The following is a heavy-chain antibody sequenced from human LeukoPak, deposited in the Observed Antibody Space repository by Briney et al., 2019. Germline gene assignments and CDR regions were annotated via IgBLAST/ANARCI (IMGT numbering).Heavy chain of an antibody. CDR3: ARRESSSCSGLAD. D-gene: IGHD6-13*01. V-gene: IGHV3-33*03. CDR2: IQSDGSKQ. CDR1: GFTFSTFG. Sequence: GGSLRLSCATAGFTFSTFGIHWVRQTPGKGLEWAAAIQSDGSKQYYGDSVKGRFTISRDSSKNTVYLQMNSLRDEDTALYYCARRESSSCSGLADWGQGTLVTVSS. J-gene: IGHJ4*02.